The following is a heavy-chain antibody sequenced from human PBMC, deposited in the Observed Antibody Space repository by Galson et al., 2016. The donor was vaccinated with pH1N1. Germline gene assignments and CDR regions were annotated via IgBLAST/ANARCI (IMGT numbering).Heavy chain of an antibody. CDR1: GDSISNYY. V-gene: IGHV4-59*01. CDR2: IFYTGTTT. J-gene: IGHJ6*02. D-gene: IGHD1-26*01. Sequence: ETLSLTCTASGDSISNYYWSWIRQPPGKGLEWIGYIFYTGTTTNYNPSFESRVSMSIDTSRTQFSLKMTSVTTADTAVYYCAREWDHTLDVWGQGTTVTVSS. CDR3: AREWDHTLDV.